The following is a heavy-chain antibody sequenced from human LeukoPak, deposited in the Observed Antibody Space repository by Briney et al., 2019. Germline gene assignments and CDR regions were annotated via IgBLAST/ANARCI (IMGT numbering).Heavy chain of an antibody. Sequence: ASVKVSCKASGYTFTGYYMHWVRQAPGQGLEWMGWINPNSGGTNYAQKFQGRVTMTRDTSISTAYMELGRLRSDDTAVYYCARDLGCRSSTSCYAGSDYWGQGTLVTVSS. CDR1: GYTFTGYY. D-gene: IGHD2-2*01. CDR2: INPNSGGT. J-gene: IGHJ4*02. V-gene: IGHV1-2*02. CDR3: ARDLGCRSSTSCYAGSDY.